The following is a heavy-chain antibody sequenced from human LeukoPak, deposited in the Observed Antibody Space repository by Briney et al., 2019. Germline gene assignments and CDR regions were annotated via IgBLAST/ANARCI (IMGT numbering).Heavy chain of an antibody. Sequence: SETLSLTCTVSGGSISSYYWSWIRQPAGKGLEWIGRIYTSGSTNYNPSLKSRVTMSVDTSKNQFSLKLSSVTAADTAVYYCARSPGVVVVPATREDYYYGMDVWGQGTTVTVSS. CDR3: ARSPGVVVVPATREDYYYGMDV. D-gene: IGHD2-2*01. CDR2: IYTSGST. CDR1: GGSISSYY. V-gene: IGHV4-4*07. J-gene: IGHJ6*02.